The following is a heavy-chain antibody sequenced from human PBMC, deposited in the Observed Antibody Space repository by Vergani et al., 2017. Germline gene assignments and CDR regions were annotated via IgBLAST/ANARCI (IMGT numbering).Heavy chain of an antibody. CDR1: GGTFSSYA. CDR3: AIPGQGYCSSTSCYTPYYYYYMDV. J-gene: IGHJ6*03. D-gene: IGHD2-2*02. CDR2: IIPIFGTA. Sequence: QVQLVQSGAEVKKPGSSVKVSCKASGGTFSSYAISWVRQAPGQGLEWMGGIIPIFGTANYAQKFQGRVTITADESTSTAYMGLSSLRSEDTAVYYCAIPGQGYCSSTSCYTPYYYYYMDVWGKGTTVTVSS. V-gene: IGHV1-69*01.